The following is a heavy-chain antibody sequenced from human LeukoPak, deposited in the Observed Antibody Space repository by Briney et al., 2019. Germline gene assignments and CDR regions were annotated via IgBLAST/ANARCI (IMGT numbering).Heavy chain of an antibody. Sequence: VQPGGSLRLSCSASGFTFSSHAMHWVRQAPGKGLEYVSSISSNGGSTYYADSVKGRFTISRDNSKNTLYLQMSSLRAEDTAVYYCVKDRCCSSTTCYADFDYWGQGTLVTVSS. D-gene: IGHD2-2*01. CDR3: VKDRCCSSTTCYADFDY. J-gene: IGHJ4*02. CDR1: GFTFSSHA. V-gene: IGHV3-64D*06. CDR2: ISSNGGST.